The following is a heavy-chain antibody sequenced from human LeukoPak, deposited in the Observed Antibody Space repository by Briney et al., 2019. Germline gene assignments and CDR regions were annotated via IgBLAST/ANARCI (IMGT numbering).Heavy chain of an antibody. CDR1: GGSINSSSYY. V-gene: IGHV4-39*01. CDR2: IYYSGST. CDR3: ARHNRGDYYDSGGYHDY. D-gene: IGHD3-22*01. Sequence: SETLSLTCTVSGGSINSSSYYWGWIRQPPGKGLEWIGSIYYSGSTYYNPSLKSRVTISVDTSKNQFSLKLSSVTAADTAVYYCARHNRGDYYDSGGYHDYWGQGTLVTVSS. J-gene: IGHJ4*02.